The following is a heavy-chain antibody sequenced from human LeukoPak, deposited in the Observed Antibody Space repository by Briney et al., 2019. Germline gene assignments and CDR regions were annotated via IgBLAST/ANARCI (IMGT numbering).Heavy chain of an antibody. D-gene: IGHD3-10*01. J-gene: IGHJ3*02. Sequence: ASVKVSCKASGYTFTSYYMHWVRQAPGQGLEWMGIINPSGGSTNYAQKFQGRVTMTRDKSIRTAYMELSRLTSDDTAVYYCARNIWFGESADAFDIWGQGTMVTVSS. CDR3: ARNIWFGESADAFDI. V-gene: IGHV1-2*02. CDR1: GYTFTSYY. CDR2: INPSGGST.